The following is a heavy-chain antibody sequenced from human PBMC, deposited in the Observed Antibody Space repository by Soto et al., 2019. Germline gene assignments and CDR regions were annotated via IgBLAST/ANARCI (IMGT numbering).Heavy chain of an antibody. CDR3: ARGEFYDYVWGSYRPFFDY. V-gene: IGHV3-7*03. CDR2: IKQDGSEK. J-gene: IGHJ4*02. D-gene: IGHD3-16*02. CDR1: GFTFSSYL. Sequence: PGGSLRLSCAASGFTFSSYLMSWVRQSPGKGLEWVANIKQDGSEKYYVDSVKGRFTISRDNAKNSLYLQMNSLRAEDTAVYYCARGEFYDYVWGSYRPFFDYWGQGTLVTVSS.